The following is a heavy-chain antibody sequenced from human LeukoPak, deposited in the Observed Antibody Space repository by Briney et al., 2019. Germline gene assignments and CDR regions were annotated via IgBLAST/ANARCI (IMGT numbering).Heavy chain of an antibody. CDR3: ARSPTAMATLGFPYYFDY. Sequence: ASVKVSCKASGYTFTSYAMHWVRQAPGQRLEWMGWINAGNGNTKYSQKFQGRVTITRDTSASTAYMELSSLRPEDTAVYYCARSPTAMATLGFPYYFDYWGQGTLVTVSS. CDR2: INAGNGNT. D-gene: IGHD5-18*01. J-gene: IGHJ4*02. CDR1: GYTFTSYA. V-gene: IGHV1-3*01.